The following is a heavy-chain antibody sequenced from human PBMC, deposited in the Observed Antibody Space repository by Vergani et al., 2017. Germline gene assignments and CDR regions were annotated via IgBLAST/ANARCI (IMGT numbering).Heavy chain of an antibody. CDR2: ITNKPNGGPP. CDR1: GFTFCDYA. J-gene: IGHJ4*02. V-gene: IGHV3-49*04. CDR3: TSPATVRRGGAEY. Sequence: EVQLVESGGGFVQPGRSLRLSCTASGFTFCDYAMSWVRQAPGKGLEWVGFITNKPNGGPPEYAASVKGRVTISRDDYKSIAYLQMNSMKTEDTAVYYCTSPATVRRGGAEYWGEGTMVTVAS. D-gene: IGHD4-17*01.